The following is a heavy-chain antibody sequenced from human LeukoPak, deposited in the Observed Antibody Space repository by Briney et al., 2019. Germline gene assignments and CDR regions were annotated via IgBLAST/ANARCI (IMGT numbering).Heavy chain of an antibody. Sequence: KSSETLSLTCTVSGGSISSYYWSWIRQPAGKGLEWIGRIYTTGSTNYNPSLKSRVTMSVDTSKNQFSLKLNSVTAADTAVYYCAAVTAEYFHHWGQGTLVTVSS. CDR2: IYTTGST. V-gene: IGHV4-4*07. CDR1: GGSISSYY. CDR3: AAVTAEYFHH. D-gene: IGHD2-21*02. J-gene: IGHJ1*01.